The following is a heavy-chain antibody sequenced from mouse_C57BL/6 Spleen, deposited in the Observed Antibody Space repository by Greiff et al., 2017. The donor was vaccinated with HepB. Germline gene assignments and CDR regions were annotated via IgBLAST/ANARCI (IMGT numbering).Heavy chain of an antibody. J-gene: IGHJ4*01. CDR3: ASWGQIRSDDMDY. Sequence: QVQLQQPGAELVKPGASVKMSCKASGYTFTSYWITWVKQRPGNGLEWIGDIHPGSGSTNYNEKFKSQATLTLDKASSTAYMQLSSLTSEDSAVYYCASWGQIRSDDMDYWGQGTTVTVSS. CDR1: GYTFTSYW. V-gene: IGHV1-55*01. D-gene: IGHD2-14*01. CDR2: IHPGSGST.